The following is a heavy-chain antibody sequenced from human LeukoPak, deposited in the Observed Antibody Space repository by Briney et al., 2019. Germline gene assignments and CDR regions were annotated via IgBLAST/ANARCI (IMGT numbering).Heavy chain of an antibody. CDR2: TRNKANSYTT. J-gene: IGHJ4*02. CDR3: ATGYDYFDY. V-gene: IGHV3-72*01. CDR1: GFTFSDHY. D-gene: IGHD5-12*01. Sequence: QPGRSLRLSCAASGFTFSDHYMDWVRQAPGKGLEWVGRTRNKANSYTTEYAASVKGRFTISRDDSKNSLYLQMNSLKTEDTAVYYCATGYDYFDYWGQGTLVTVSS.